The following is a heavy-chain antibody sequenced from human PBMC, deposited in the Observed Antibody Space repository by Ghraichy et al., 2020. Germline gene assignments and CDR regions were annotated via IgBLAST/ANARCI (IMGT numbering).Heavy chain of an antibody. CDR2: IKQDGSEK. CDR3: ARNYYDRSGYLYYYYGMDV. V-gene: IGHV3-7*01. CDR1: EFTFSSYC. J-gene: IGHJ6*02. D-gene: IGHD3-22*01. Sequence: GGSLRLSCAASEFTFSSYCMSWVRQAPGKGLEWVANIKQDGSEKYYVDSVKGRFTISRDNAKNSLYLQMNSLRAEDTAVYYCARNYYDRSGYLYYYYGMDVWGQGTTVTVSS.